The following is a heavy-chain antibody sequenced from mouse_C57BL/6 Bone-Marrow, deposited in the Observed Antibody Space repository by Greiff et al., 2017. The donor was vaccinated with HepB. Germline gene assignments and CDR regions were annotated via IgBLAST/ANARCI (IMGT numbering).Heavy chain of an antibody. CDR2: IRLKSDNYAT. D-gene: IGHD1-1*01. V-gene: IGHV6-3*01. J-gene: IGHJ1*03. CDR1: GFTFSNYW. CDR3: TGITTVVALYWYFDV. Sequence: EVKVVESGGGLVQPGGSMKLSCVASGFTFSNYWMNWVRQSPEKGLEWVAQIRLKSDNYATHYAESVKGRFTISRDDSKSSVYLQMNNLRAEDTGIYYCTGITTVVALYWYFDVWGTGTTVTVSS.